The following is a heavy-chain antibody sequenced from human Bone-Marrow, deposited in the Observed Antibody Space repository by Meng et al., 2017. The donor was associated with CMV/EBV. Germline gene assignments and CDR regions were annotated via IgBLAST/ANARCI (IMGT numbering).Heavy chain of an antibody. J-gene: IGHJ4*02. V-gene: IGHV1-18*01. CDR3: AVTYYYDSSGYYSFDY. CDR2: ISAYNGNT. Sequence: QGQVVRSGAEVKKPGASVKVSCKASGYTFTSYGISWVRQAPGKGREWMGWISAYNGNTNYAQKLQGRVTMTTDTSTSTAYMELRSLRSDDTAVYYCAVTYYYDSSGYYSFDYWGQGTLVTVSS. CDR1: GYTFTSYG. D-gene: IGHD3-22*01.